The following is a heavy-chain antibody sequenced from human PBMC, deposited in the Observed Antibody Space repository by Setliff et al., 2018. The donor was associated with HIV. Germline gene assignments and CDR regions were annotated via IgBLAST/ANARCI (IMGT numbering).Heavy chain of an antibody. CDR2: IKQDGSEK. Sequence: GGSLRLSCAGSGFTFSSYWMSWVRQAPGKGLEWVANIKQDGSEKYYVESVKGRFTISRDNSKNTLYLQMNSLRAEDTALYYCAKGGYYYDSSGSDYWGQGTLVTVSS. CDR3: AKGGYYYDSSGSDY. V-gene: IGHV3-7*03. D-gene: IGHD3-22*01. CDR1: GFTFSSYW. J-gene: IGHJ4*02.